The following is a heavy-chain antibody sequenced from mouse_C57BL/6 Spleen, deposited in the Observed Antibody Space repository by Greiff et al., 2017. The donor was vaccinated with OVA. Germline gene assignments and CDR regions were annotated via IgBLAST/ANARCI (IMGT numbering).Heavy chain of an antibody. V-gene: IGHV3-6*01. CDR1: GYSITSGYY. CDR3: AREGERYYYGSSFAY. CDR2: ISYDGSN. J-gene: IGHJ3*01. D-gene: IGHD1-1*01. Sequence: VQLKESGPGLVKPSQSLSLTCSVTGYSITSGYYWNWIRQFPGNKLEWMGYISYDGSNNYNPSLKNRISITRDTSKNQFFLKLNSVTTEDTATYYCAREGERYYYGSSFAYWGQGTLVTVSA.